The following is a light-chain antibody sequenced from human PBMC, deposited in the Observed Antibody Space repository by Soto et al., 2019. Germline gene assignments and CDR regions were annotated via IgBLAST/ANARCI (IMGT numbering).Light chain of an antibody. CDR1: QSVSSSY. J-gene: IGKJ5*01. V-gene: IGKV3-20*01. CDR2: GAS. CDR3: QQYGSSSSIT. Sequence: EIVLTQSPGTLSLSPGERATLSCRASQSVSSSYLAWYQQKPCQAPRLLIYGASSRATGIPDRFSGSGSGTDFTLTISRLEPEDFAVYYCQQYGSSSSITFGQGTRRRL.